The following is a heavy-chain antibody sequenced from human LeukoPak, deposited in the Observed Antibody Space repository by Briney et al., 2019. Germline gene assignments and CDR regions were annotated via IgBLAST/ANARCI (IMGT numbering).Heavy chain of an antibody. V-gene: IGHV7-4-1*02. CDR2: INTDTGNP. CDR3: ARDIPTNYYGSGSSGY. J-gene: IGHJ4*02. Sequence: ASVKVSCKASGYTLSHHAMNWVRQAPGQGLEWMGWINTDTGNPTYAQGFTRRFVFSLDTSVSTAYLQINSLKPEDTAVYYCARDIPTNYYGSGSSGYWGQGTLVTVSS. CDR1: GYTLSHHA. D-gene: IGHD3-10*01.